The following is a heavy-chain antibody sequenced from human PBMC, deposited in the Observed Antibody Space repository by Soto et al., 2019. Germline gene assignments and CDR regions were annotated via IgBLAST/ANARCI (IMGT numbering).Heavy chain of an antibody. J-gene: IGHJ4*02. CDR2: IYYSGST. V-gene: IGHV4-59*01. Sequence: SETLSLTCTVSGGSISSYYWSWIRQPPGKGLEWIGYIYYSGSTNYNPSLKSRVTISVDTSKNQFSLKLSSVTAADTAVYYCARGLPSGYYVHWGQGTLVTVSS. CDR3: ARGLPSGYYVH. D-gene: IGHD3-22*01. CDR1: GGSISSYY.